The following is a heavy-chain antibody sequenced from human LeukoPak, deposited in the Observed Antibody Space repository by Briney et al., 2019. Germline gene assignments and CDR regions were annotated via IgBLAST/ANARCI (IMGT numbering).Heavy chain of an antibody. V-gene: IGHV3-30*18. CDR1: GFTFSSYG. CDR2: ISYDGSNK. CDR3: AKDPAGPNAEYADY. Sequence: PGRSLRLSCAASGFTFSSYGMHWVRQAPGKGLEWVAAISYDGSNKYYADPVKGRFTISRDNSKNTLYLQMNGLRAEDTAVYFCAKDPAGPNAEYADYWGQGTLVTVSS. J-gene: IGHJ4*02. D-gene: IGHD2/OR15-2a*01.